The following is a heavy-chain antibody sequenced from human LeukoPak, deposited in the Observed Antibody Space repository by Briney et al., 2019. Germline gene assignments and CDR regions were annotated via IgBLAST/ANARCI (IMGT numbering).Heavy chain of an antibody. V-gene: IGHV3-9*01. CDR3: AKDVSSTRYYYYGMDA. CDR1: GFTFSSYA. J-gene: IGHJ6*02. D-gene: IGHD2-2*01. CDR2: ISWNSGSI. Sequence: GGSLRLSCAASGFTFSSYAMSWVRQAPGKGLEWVSGISWNSGSIGYADSVKGRFTISRDNAKNSLYLQMNSLRAEDTALYYCAKDVSSTRYYYYGMDAWGQGTTVTVSS.